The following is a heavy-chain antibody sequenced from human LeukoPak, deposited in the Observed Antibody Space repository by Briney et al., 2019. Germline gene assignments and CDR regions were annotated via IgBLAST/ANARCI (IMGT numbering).Heavy chain of an antibody. V-gene: IGHV4-38-2*02. J-gene: IGHJ6*03. CDR2: IYQSETA. CDR1: GYSISSGYF. CDR3: AGIKRGFYYYYYMDV. Sequence: ETLSLTCTVSGYSISSGYFWGWMRQPPGKGLEWIGSIYQSETAHYNPSLKSRVTISVDTSKNQFSLKLSSVTAADTAVYYCAGIKRGFYYYYYMDVWGKGTTVTVSS.